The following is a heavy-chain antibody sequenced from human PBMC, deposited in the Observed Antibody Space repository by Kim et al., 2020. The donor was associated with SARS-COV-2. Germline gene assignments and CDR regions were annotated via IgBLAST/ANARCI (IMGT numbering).Heavy chain of an antibody. CDR1: GYSFTSYW. CDR2: IYPGDSDT. J-gene: IGHJ4*02. V-gene: IGHV5-51*01. CDR3: ARLRERIAAAGTVGY. D-gene: IGHD6-13*01. Sequence: GESLKISCKGSGYSFTSYWIGWVRQMPGKGLEWMGIIYPGDSDTRYSPSFQGQVTISADKSISTAYLQWSSLKASDTAMYYCARLRERIAAAGTVGYWGQGTLVTVSS.